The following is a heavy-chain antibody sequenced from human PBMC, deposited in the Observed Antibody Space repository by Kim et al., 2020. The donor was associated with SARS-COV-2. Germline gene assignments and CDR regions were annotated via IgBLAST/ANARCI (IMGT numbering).Heavy chain of an antibody. CDR3: ARAVTGYYDSSGYSWGGPYYSYYYGMDV. V-gene: IGHV1-8*01. D-gene: IGHD3-22*01. CDR1: GYTFTSYD. CDR2: MNPNSGNT. Sequence: ASVKVSCKASGYTFTSYDINWVRQATGQGLEWMGWMNPNSGNTGYAQKFQGRVTMTRNTSISTAYMELSSLRSEDTAVYYCARAVTGYYDSSGYSWGGPYYSYYYGMDVWGQGTTVTVSS. J-gene: IGHJ6*02.